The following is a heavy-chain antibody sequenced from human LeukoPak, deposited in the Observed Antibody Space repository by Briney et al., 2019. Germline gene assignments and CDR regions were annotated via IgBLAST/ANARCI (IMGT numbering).Heavy chain of an antibody. CDR3: AKDGTAFLYYFDY. V-gene: IGHV3-9*01. CDR1: GFTFDDYA. Sequence: GRSLRLSCAASGFTFDDYAMHWVRQAPGKGLEWVSGISWNSGSIGYADSVKGRFTISRDNAKNSLYLQMNSLRAEDTALYYCAKDGTAFLYYFDYWGQGTLVTVSS. CDR2: ISWNSGSI. D-gene: IGHD2/OR15-2a*01. J-gene: IGHJ4*02.